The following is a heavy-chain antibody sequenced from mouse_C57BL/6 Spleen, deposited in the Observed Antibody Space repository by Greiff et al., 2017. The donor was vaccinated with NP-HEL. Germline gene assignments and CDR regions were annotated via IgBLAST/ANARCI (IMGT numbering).Heavy chain of an antibody. Sequence: EVQLVESGGGLVKPGGSLKLSCAASGFTFSDYGMHWVRQAPEKGLEWVAYISSGSSTIYYADTVKGRFTISRDNATNTLFLQLTSLRSEDTAMYCGGRCVNTVGDKDYWGQGTTLTVSS. CDR2: ISSGSSTI. CDR3: GRCVNTVGDKDY. D-gene: IGHD1-1*01. J-gene: IGHJ2*01. V-gene: IGHV5-17*01. CDR1: GFTFSDYG.